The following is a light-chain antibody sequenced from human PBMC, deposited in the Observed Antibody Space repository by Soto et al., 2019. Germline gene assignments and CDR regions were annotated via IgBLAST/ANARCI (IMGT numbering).Light chain of an antibody. CDR1: QSMSSW. Sequence: DIQMTQSPSTLSASVGDRVTITCRASQSMSSWLAWYQQKPGKAPKLLIYKASSFESGVPSRFSGSGSGTEFSLTVSSLQPDDFATYHCQQYNSYPWTFGQGTKVEIK. J-gene: IGKJ1*01. CDR3: QQYNSYPWT. V-gene: IGKV1-5*03. CDR2: KAS.